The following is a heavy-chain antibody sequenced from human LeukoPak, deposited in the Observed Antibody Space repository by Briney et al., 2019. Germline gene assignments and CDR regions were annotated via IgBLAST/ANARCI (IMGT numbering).Heavy chain of an antibody. CDR3: AREWVWFGDIAHAFDI. CDR1: GFGFSRYG. J-gene: IGHJ3*02. CDR2: INSDGSST. V-gene: IGHV3-74*01. D-gene: IGHD3-10*01. Sequence: GGSLRLSCAASGFGFSRYGMHWVRQAPGKGLVWVSRINSDGSSTSYADSVKGRFTISRDNAKNSLYLQMNSLRAEDTAVYYCAREWVWFGDIAHAFDIWGQGTMVTVSS.